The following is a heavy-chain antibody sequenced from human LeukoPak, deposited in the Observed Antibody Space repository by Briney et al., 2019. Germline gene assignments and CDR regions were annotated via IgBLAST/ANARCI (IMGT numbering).Heavy chain of an antibody. V-gene: IGHV5-51*01. CDR2: IYPGDSDT. CDR1: GFVFANWW. D-gene: IGHD6-19*01. CDR3: ATYSSGWYYFDY. Sequence: GESLKISCKTSGFVFANWWIAWVRQRPGKGLEWMGIIYPGDSDTKYSPSFQGQVTISADKSIYTAYLQWNSLKASDTAMYYCATYSSGWYYFDYWGQGTQVTVSS. J-gene: IGHJ4*02.